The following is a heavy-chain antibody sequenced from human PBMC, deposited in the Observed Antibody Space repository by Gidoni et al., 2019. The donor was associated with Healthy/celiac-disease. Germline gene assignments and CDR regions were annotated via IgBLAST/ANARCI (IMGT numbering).Heavy chain of an antibody. CDR3: ATTGVTIWGAFDI. J-gene: IGHJ3*02. CDR2: IYYSGST. V-gene: IGHV4-31*03. CDR1: GCSISSGAYY. Sequence: QVQLHESGPGLVKPSQTLSLTCTFSGCSISSGAYYWSWIRQHPGKGLEWIGYIYYSGSTYYNPSLQSRVTISVDTSKNQFSLKLISVTAADTAVYYCATTGVTIWGAFDIWGQGTMVTVSS. D-gene: IGHD3-3*01.